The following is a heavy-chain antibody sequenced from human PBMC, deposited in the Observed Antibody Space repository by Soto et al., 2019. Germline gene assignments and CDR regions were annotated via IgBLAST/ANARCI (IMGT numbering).Heavy chain of an antibody. D-gene: IGHD2-15*01. Sequence: QVQLVQSGAELKKPGASVKVACKASGHNFTTYFIHWVRQAPGQGLEWMGMIHPSGDTGYAQKFRGRVSRTIAPSTTTAYMELRNLTAEDTAVYFSVRGYCTTSPCSGDFQFWGQGTLVTVSS. CDR2: IHPSGDT. CDR3: VRGYCTTSPCSGDFQF. CDR1: GHNFTTYF. V-gene: IGHV1-46*01. J-gene: IGHJ1*01.